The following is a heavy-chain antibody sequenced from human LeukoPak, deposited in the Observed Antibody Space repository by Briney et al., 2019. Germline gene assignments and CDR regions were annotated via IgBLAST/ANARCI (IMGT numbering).Heavy chain of an antibody. CDR1: GYTFTSYD. Sequence: ASVKVSCKASGYTFTSYDINWVRQATGQGLEWMGWMNPNSGNTGYAQKFQGRVTMTRNTSISTAYMELSSLRSEDTAVYYCARAHYCSSTSCYDTFYYYYGMDVWGQGTTVTVSS. CDR3: ARAHYCSSTSCYDTFYYYYGMDV. CDR2: MNPNSGNT. D-gene: IGHD2-2*01. V-gene: IGHV1-8*01. J-gene: IGHJ6*02.